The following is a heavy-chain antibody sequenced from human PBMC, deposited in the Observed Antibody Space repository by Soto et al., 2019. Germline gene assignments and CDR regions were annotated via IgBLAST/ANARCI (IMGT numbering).Heavy chain of an antibody. Sequence: QVRLVQSGAEVKKPGASVKVSCKASGYTFTSYAMHWVRQAPGQRLEWMGWINAGNGNTKYSQKLQGRVTITRDTSASTAYMELSSLRSEDTAVYYCARGSAPIFGVAYYGIDVWGQGTTVTVSS. CDR1: GYTFTSYA. J-gene: IGHJ6*02. D-gene: IGHD3-3*01. CDR3: ARGSAPIFGVAYYGIDV. V-gene: IGHV1-3*01. CDR2: INAGNGNT.